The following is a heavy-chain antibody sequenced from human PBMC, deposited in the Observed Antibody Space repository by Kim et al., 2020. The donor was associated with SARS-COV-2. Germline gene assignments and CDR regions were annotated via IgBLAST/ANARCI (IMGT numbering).Heavy chain of an antibody. V-gene: IGHV4-34*01. D-gene: IGHD6-19*01. J-gene: IGHJ3*02. CDR2: INHSGGT. Sequence: SETVSLTCAVYGGSLSGYYWSWIRQPPGKGFEWIGEINHSGGTNYNPSLKGRITLSLESKNQLSLKLNSVTAADTAVYYCARGSVARDDAFDMWGPGTMVTVSS. CDR3: ARGSVARDDAFDM. CDR1: GGSLSGYY.